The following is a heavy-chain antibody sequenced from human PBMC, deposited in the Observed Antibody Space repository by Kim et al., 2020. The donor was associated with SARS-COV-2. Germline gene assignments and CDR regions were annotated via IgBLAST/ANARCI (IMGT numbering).Heavy chain of an antibody. D-gene: IGHD6-19*01. J-gene: IGHJ4*02. CDR2: ISSSSSYT. CDR3: VIAVAGNFDY. V-gene: IGHV3-11*05. Sequence: GGSLRLSCAASGFTFSDYYMSWIRQAPGKGLEWVSYISSSSSYTNYADSVKGRFTISRDNAKNSLYLQMNSLRAEDTAVYYCVIAVAGNFDYWGQGTLVTVSS. CDR1: GFTFSDYY.